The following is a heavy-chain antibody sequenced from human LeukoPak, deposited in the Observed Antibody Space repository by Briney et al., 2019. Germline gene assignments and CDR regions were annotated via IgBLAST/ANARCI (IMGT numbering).Heavy chain of an antibody. Sequence: SETLSLTCTVSGGSISSYYWSWIRQPPGKGLEWIGYIYYSGCTNYNPSLKSRVTISVDTSKNQFSLKLSSVTAADTAVCYCARGITIFGVAPFDYWGQGTLVTVSS. V-gene: IGHV4-59*01. J-gene: IGHJ4*02. CDR3: ARGITIFGVAPFDY. CDR2: IYYSGCT. D-gene: IGHD3-3*01. CDR1: GGSISSYY.